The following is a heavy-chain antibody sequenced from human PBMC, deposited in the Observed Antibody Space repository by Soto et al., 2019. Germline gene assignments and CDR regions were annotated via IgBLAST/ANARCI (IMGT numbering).Heavy chain of an antibody. CDR1: GYTLTSYG. CDR3: ARDSRYYDSSGYYPIYGMDV. D-gene: IGHD3-22*01. J-gene: IGHJ6*02. Sequence: GASVKVSCKASGYTLTSYGISWVRQAPGQGLEWMGWISAYNGNTNYAQKLQGRVTMTTDTSTSTAYMELRSLRSDDTAVYYCARDSRYYDSSGYYPIYGMDVWGQGTTVTVSS. CDR2: ISAYNGNT. V-gene: IGHV1-18*01.